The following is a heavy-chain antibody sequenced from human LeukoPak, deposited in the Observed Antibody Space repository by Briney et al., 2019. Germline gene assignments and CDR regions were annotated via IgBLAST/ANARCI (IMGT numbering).Heavy chain of an antibody. J-gene: IGHJ5*02. V-gene: IGHV1-3*03. D-gene: IGHD3-22*01. CDR2: INADNGNT. Sequence: ASVKVSCKASGYTFTAYAMHWLRQAPGQRLEWMGWINADNGNTKYSQEFQGRVTITRDTSASTAYMELSSLTSEDMAVYYGARGKDSGGYYYRWFDPWGQGTLVTVSS. CDR1: GYTFTAYA. CDR3: ARGKDSGGYYYRWFDP.